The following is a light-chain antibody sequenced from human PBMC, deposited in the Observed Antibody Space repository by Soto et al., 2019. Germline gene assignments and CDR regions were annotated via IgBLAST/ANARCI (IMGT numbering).Light chain of an antibody. J-gene: IGKJ3*01. V-gene: IGKV1-27*01. Sequence: DIQMTQSPSSLSASVGDRVTITCRASQGIVNYLAWYQQKPGKVPKLLIYAASTLQSGVPSRFSGSGSGTDFTLTISSLQAADVATYYCQKYNSAPLTFGPGTKVDTK. CDR1: QGIVNY. CDR3: QKYNSAPLT. CDR2: AAS.